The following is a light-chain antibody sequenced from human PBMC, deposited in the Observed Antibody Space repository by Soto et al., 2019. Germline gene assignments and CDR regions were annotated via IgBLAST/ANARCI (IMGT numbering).Light chain of an antibody. CDR2: KTS. J-gene: IGKJ1*01. Sequence: DIQMTQSPSTLSASVGDRVTITCRASQSINSWLAWYQQKPGKAPKLLIYKTSSLESGVPSRFSGSGAGTEFTLPISSLQPDDFATYYCQQYNSFWTFGQGTKVETK. V-gene: IGKV1-5*03. CDR3: QQYNSFWT. CDR1: QSINSW.